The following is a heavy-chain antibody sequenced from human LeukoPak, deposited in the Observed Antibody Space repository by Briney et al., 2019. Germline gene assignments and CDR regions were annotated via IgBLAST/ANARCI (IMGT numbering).Heavy chain of an antibody. V-gene: IGHV3-53*01. Sequence: GGSLRLSCAASGVTVSGNYMAWVSQAPGKGLEWVSVIYSGGSTYYAASVKGRFTISRDNSKNTLYLQMSSLSAEDTAVYYCAGGSDLSLDFWGQGTLVTVSS. CDR1: GVTVSGNY. J-gene: IGHJ4*02. CDR3: AGGSDLSLDF. D-gene: IGHD2-21*02. CDR2: IYSGGST.